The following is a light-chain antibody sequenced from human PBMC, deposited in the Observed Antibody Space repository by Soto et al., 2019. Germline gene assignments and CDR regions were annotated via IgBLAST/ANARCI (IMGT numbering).Light chain of an antibody. CDR1: QSISSW. Sequence: DIQMTQSPSTLSASVGDRVTITCRASQSISSWLAWYQQKPGKAPKLLIYDASSLESGVSSRFSGSGSGTEFTLTISSLQPDDFATYYCQQYNSYSWTFGQGTNVEIK. CDR3: QQYNSYSWT. V-gene: IGKV1-5*01. CDR2: DAS. J-gene: IGKJ1*01.